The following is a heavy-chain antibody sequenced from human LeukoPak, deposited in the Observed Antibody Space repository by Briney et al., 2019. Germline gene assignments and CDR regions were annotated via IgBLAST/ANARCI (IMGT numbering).Heavy chain of an antibody. J-gene: IGHJ5*02. CDR3: AREVEAKWFDP. V-gene: IGHV3-66*02. D-gene: IGHD2-15*01. CDR1: GFTFSSYS. CDR2: IYSGGST. Sequence: PGGSLRLSCAASGFTFSSYSMNWVRQAPGKGLEWVSVIYSGGSTYYADSVKGRFTISRDNSKNTLFLQMNSLRAEDAAVYYCAREVEAKWFDPWGQGTLVTVSS.